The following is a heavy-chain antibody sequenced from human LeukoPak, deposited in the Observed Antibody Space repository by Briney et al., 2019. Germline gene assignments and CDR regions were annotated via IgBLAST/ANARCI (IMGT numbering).Heavy chain of an antibody. Sequence: ASVKVSCKVSGYTLTELSMHWVRQAPGKGLEWMGGFDPEDGETIYAQKFQGRVTMTEDTSTHTAYIELSSLRSEDTAVSYCATDIIGSSWYYFDYWGQGTLVTVSS. CDR3: ATDIIGSSWYYFDY. D-gene: IGHD6-13*01. CDR2: FDPEDGET. CDR1: GYTLTELS. J-gene: IGHJ4*02. V-gene: IGHV1-24*01.